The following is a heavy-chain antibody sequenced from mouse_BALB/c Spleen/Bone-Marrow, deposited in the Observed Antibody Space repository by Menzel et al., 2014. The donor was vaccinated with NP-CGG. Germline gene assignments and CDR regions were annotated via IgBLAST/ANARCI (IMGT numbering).Heavy chain of an antibody. Sequence: QVQLQQPGTELVMPGASVKMSCKASGYAFTDRWIHWVKQRPGQGLEWIGAIDTSDSYTNYNQKFKGKATLTVDESSSTAYIHLSSLTSEDSAVYYCARGGDDFSLDYWGQRTSVTVPS. CDR3: ARGGDDFSLDY. J-gene: IGHJ4*01. D-gene: IGHD2-4*01. CDR1: GYAFTDRW. CDR2: IDTSDSYT. V-gene: IGHV1-69*01.